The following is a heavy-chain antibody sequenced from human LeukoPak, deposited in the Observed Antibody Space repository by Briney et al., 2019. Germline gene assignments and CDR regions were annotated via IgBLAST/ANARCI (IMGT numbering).Heavy chain of an antibody. CDR3: ARDSGTTGEVKFDP. Sequence: SETLSLTCTVSGYSISSGYYWGWIRQPPGKGLEWIGHMYISGRTSYNPSLKSRVSMSIDTSKNQFSLKLMSVTAADTAVYYCARDSGTTGEVKFDPWGQGTLVTVSS. J-gene: IGHJ5*02. V-gene: IGHV4-38-2*02. CDR2: MYISGRT. CDR1: GYSISSGYY. D-gene: IGHD3-10*01.